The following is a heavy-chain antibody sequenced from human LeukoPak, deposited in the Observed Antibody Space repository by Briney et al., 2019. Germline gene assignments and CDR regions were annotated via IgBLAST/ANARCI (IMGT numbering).Heavy chain of an antibody. Sequence: PGGSLRLSCAASGFTFSSYWMSWVRQAPGKGLEWVANIKQDGSAKYYVDSVKGRFTISRDNAKNSLYLQVNSLRADDTAVYYCARDHVGYESGLDYWGQGTLDTVSS. CDR1: GFTFSSYW. CDR2: IKQDGSAK. CDR3: ARDHVGYESGLDY. J-gene: IGHJ4*02. V-gene: IGHV3-7*01. D-gene: IGHD5-12*01.